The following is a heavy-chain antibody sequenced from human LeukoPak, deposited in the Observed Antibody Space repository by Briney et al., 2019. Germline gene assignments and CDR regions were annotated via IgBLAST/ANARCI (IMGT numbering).Heavy chain of an antibody. CDR2: INHSGST. Sequence: SETLFLTCAVYGGSFSGYYWSWIRQPPGKGLEWIGEINHSGSTNYNPSLKSRVTISVDTSKNQFSLKLSSVTAADTAVYYCARGLLGYCSSTSCFLLGYFDYWGQGTLVTVSS. D-gene: IGHD2-2*01. V-gene: IGHV4-34*01. CDR1: GGSFSGYY. CDR3: ARGLLGYCSSTSCFLLGYFDY. J-gene: IGHJ4*02.